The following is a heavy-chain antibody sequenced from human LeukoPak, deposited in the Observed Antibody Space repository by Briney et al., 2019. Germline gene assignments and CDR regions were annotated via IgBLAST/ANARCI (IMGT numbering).Heavy chain of an antibody. CDR2: IRSKTDGGTT. Sequence: GGSLRLSCAASGFTFTNAWMSWVRQAPGKGLEWVGRIRSKTDGGTTEYAAPVKGRFTISRDDSKNTLYLQMNSLKTEDTAVYYCTTVLSSNRYNLCDYWGQGTLVTVSS. D-gene: IGHD6-13*01. CDR1: GFTFTNAW. CDR3: TTVLSSNRYNLCDY. V-gene: IGHV3-15*01. J-gene: IGHJ4*02.